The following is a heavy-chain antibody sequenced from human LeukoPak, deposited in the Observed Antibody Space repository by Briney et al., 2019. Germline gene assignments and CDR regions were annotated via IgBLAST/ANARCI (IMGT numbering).Heavy chain of an antibody. J-gene: IGHJ4*02. CDR2: IKNDGSET. CDR1: GFIVSGDF. V-gene: IGHV3-7*03. Sequence: GGSLRLSCAASGFIVSGDFMSWVRQAPGKGLEWVGHIKNDGSETYYLDSLKGRFSISRDNTNNALYLQMNSLRVEDTAVYYCVKNDGWFHLAQWGQGTLVTVSS. D-gene: IGHD6-19*01. CDR3: VKNDGWFHLAQ.